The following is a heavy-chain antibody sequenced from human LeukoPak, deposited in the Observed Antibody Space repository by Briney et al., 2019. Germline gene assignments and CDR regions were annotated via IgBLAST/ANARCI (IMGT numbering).Heavy chain of an antibody. V-gene: IGHV4-38-2*02. D-gene: IGHD1-26*01. Sequence: SETLSLTCAVSGYSISSAYYWGWMRQPPGKGLEWILSIHHSGSTYFNPSLKSRATISVDTSKNQFSLKLTSETAADTAVYYCARDRVGGTYAFDSWGQGTMVTVSS. CDR1: GYSISSAYY. J-gene: IGHJ3*02. CDR2: IHHSGST. CDR3: ARDRVGGTYAFDS.